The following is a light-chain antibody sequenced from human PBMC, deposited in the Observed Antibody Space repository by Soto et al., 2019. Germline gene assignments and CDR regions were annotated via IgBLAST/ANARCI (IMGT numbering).Light chain of an antibody. Sequence: QSVLTQPASVSGSPGQSITISCTGTSSDVGGYNYVSWYQQHPGKAPKLMIYEVSNRPSGVSNRFSGSKSGNTASLTISGLHPEDEADYYCSSYTSSSTLVFGGGTKLTVL. CDR1: SSDVGGYNY. J-gene: IGLJ2*01. CDR2: EVS. V-gene: IGLV2-14*01. CDR3: SSYTSSSTLV.